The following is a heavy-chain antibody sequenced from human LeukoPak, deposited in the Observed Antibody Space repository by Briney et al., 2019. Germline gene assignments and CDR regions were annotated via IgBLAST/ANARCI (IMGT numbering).Heavy chain of an antibody. CDR1: GFTFSSYG. CDR2: ISYDGSNK. V-gene: IGHV3-30*18. J-gene: IGHJ4*02. D-gene: IGHD1-26*01. CDR3: AKDSRGRVDY. Sequence: GRSLRLSCAASGFTFSSYGMHWVRQAPGKGLEWVAVISYDGSNKYYADSVKGRFTISRDNSKNTLYLQMNSLRAEDTAVYYCAKDSRGRVDYWGQGTLVTVSS.